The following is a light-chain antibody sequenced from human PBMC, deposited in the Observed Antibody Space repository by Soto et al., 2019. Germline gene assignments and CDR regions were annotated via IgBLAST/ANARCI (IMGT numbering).Light chain of an antibody. J-gene: IGLJ1*01. CDR1: SSNIGTNA. CDR2: SND. CDR3: SAWDDALAAYV. V-gene: IGLV1-47*02. Sequence: QSVLTQSPSASVAPGQTIISSCSGSSSNIGTNAVYWYQQLPGSAPTLLVHSNDQRPFGVPHRFSGSRFGTSASLAVSGLRSEDEADYYCSAWDDALAAYVFGTGTKVTVL.